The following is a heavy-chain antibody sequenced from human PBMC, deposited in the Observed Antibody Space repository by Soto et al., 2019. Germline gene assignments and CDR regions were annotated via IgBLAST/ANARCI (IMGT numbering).Heavy chain of an antibody. J-gene: IGHJ1*01. V-gene: IGHV3-48*02. Sequence: GSLRLSCAASGLTFGSYAINWVRQDPGKGLEWVSYISSSSSTIYYAGSVKGRFIISRDNAKNSLSLQMNSLSEGDTAVYYGARVPQLWGQGTLVTVSS. CDR2: ISSSSSTI. CDR1: GLTFGSYA. CDR3: ARVPQL.